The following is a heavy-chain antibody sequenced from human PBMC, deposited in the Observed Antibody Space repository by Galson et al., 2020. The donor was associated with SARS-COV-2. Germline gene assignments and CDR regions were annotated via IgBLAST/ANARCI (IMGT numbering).Heavy chain of an antibody. J-gene: IGHJ4*02. CDR2: ISFDGSNA. CDR3: ASVNGGAYVGYFDC. CDR1: GFSFSYYA. V-gene: IGHV3-30-3*01. D-gene: IGHD5-12*01. Sequence: GGSLRLTCAASGFSFSYYAMHWVRQAPGKGLGWVAVISFDGSNAYYANSVKVRVTISRDNPRNTLYLQMNSLRAEDTAVYYCASVNGGAYVGYFDCWGQGTLVAASS.